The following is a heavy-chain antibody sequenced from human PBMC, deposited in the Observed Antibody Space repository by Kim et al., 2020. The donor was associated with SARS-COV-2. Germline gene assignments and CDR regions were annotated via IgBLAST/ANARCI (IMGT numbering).Heavy chain of an antibody. CDR3: AKGVAVAGLEPNWYFAL. Sequence: GGSLRLSCAASGFTFSSYGMSWVRQASGKGLEWVSSISSGGSNTYYADSVKGRFTISRDNSENTLYLQMNSLRAEDTAVYYCAKGVAVAGLEPNWYFALWGRGTLVTVSS. V-gene: IGHV3-23*01. D-gene: IGHD6-19*01. J-gene: IGHJ2*01. CDR2: ISSGGSNT. CDR1: GFTFSSYG.